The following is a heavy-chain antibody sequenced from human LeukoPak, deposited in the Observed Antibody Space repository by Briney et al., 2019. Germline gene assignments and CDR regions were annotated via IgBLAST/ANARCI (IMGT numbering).Heavy chain of an antibody. D-gene: IGHD3-9*01. CDR3: AREAPYYDILTGYSKDAFDI. J-gene: IGHJ3*02. Sequence: ASVKVSCKASGYTFTSYYMHWVRQAPGQGLEWMGIINPSGGSTSYAQKFQGRVTMTRDMSTSTVYMELRSLRSDDTAVYYCAREAPYYDILTGYSKDAFDIWGQGTMVTVSS. CDR2: INPSGGST. V-gene: IGHV1-46*01. CDR1: GYTFTSYY.